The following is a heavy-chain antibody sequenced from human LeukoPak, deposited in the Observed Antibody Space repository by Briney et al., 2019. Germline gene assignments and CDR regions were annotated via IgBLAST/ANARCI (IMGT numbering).Heavy chain of an antibody. CDR1: GGSFSGYH. CDR3: ARGNYDYFDY. V-gene: IGHV4-34*01. J-gene: IGHJ4*02. Sequence: PSETLSLTCVVYGGSFSGYHWSWIRQPPGKGLEWIGEINHSGSTSYNPSLKSRVTISVDTSKNQFSLKLSSVTAADTAVYYCARGNYDYFDYWGQGTLVTVSS. D-gene: IGHD1-7*01. CDR2: INHSGST.